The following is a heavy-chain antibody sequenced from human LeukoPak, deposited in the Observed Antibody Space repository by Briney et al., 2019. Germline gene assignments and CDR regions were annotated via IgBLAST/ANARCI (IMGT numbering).Heavy chain of an antibody. CDR1: TDSIKDYY. CDR3: ARQGSDNFFDS. V-gene: IGHV4-4*07. Sequence: SETLSLTCTLSTDSIKDYYWSWIRQPAGKGLEWIGRVSQWNTNYNPSLMSRVTMSVQASKNQFSLKLNSATAADTAVYYCARQGSDNFFDSWGLGILVTVSS. D-gene: IGHD2-21*01. J-gene: IGHJ4*02. CDR2: VSQWNT.